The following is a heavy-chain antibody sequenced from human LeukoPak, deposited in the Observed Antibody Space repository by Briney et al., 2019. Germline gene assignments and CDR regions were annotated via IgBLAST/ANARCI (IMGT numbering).Heavy chain of an antibody. D-gene: IGHD2-21*01. CDR1: GFTFSGYG. J-gene: IGHJ4*02. CDR3: ARAPVTSCRGAYCYPFDY. V-gene: IGHV3-21*04. Sequence: GGSLRLSCAASGFTFSGYGMNWVRQAPGKGVEGVSSISSSSGYIYYADSVKGRFTISRDNSKNTLYLQMNSLRVEDAAVYYCARAPVTSCRGAYCYPFDYWGQGTLVTVSS. CDR2: ISSSSGYI.